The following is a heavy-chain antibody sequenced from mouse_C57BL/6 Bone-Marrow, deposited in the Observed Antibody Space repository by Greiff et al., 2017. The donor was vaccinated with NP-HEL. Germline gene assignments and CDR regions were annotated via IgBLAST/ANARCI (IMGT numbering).Heavy chain of an antibody. CDR3: TRPYYYGSNYGGFAY. Sequence: QVQLQQSGAELVRPGASVTLSCKASGYTFTDYEMHWVKQTPVHGLEWIGAIDPETGGTAYNQKFKGKAILTADKSSSTAYMELRSLTSEDSAVYYCTRPYYYGSNYGGFAYWGQGTLVTVSA. CDR2: IDPETGGT. V-gene: IGHV1-15*01. CDR1: GYTFTDYE. D-gene: IGHD1-1*01. J-gene: IGHJ3*01.